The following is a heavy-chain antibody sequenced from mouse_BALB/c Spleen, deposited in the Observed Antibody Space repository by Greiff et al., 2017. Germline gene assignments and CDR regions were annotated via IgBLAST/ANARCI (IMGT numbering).Heavy chain of an antibody. Sequence: EVHLVESGGGLVQPGGSLKLSCAASGFTFSSYTMSWVRQTPEKRLEWVATISSGGSYTYYPDSVKGRFTISRDNAKNTLYLQMSSLKSEDTAMYYCTRDDGNWFAYWGQGTLVTVSA. CDR1: GFTFSSYT. CDR2: ISSGGSYT. V-gene: IGHV5-6-4*01. CDR3: TRDDGNWFAY. J-gene: IGHJ3*01. D-gene: IGHD2-1*01.